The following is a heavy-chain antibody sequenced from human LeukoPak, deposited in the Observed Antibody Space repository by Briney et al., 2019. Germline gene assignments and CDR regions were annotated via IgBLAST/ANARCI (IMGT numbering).Heavy chain of an antibody. CDR2: IYYSGST. D-gene: IGHD3-10*01. J-gene: IGHJ4*02. V-gene: IGHV4-61*08. CDR3: ARRGGSGRSFDY. Sequence: SETLSLTCTVSSASVSSGGYYWSWIRQPPGKGLEWIGYIYYSGSTNYNPSLKSRVTISVDTSKNQFSRKVSSVTAADTAVYYCARRGGSGRSFDYWGQGTLVTVSS. CDR1: SASVSSGGYY.